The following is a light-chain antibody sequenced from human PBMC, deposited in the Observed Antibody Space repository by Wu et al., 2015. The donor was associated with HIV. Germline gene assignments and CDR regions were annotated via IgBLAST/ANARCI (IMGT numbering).Light chain of an antibody. J-gene: IGKJ2*01. V-gene: IGKV3-15*01. Sequence: EKVVTQSPVTLSVSPGERVTLSCRASQSISINLAWYQQKPGQAPRLLIYDASTTATGIPARFSGSGSGTEFTLTITSIQSEDSAVYYCQQYNYLYTFGQGTKLEIK. CDR3: QQYNYLYT. CDR1: QSISIN. CDR2: DAS.